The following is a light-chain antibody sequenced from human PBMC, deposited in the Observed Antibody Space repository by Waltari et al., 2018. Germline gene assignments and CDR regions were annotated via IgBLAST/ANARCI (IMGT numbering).Light chain of an antibody. CDR3: AAWDDSLNGVV. V-gene: IGLV1-44*01. CDR1: SSNIGRDI. CDR2: NNN. Sequence: QSVLTQSPSASGTSGQRVTISCSGSSSNIGRDIVNWYRHLPGTAHKLLISNNNQRPSWVPDRCSGSQSGTSAPLAISGLQSEDEADYYCAAWDDSLNGVVFGGGTKLSVL. J-gene: IGLJ2*01.